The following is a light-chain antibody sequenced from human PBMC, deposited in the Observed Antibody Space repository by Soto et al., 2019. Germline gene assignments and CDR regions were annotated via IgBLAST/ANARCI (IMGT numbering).Light chain of an antibody. J-gene: IGLJ1*01. CDR3: SSYTSSSTRV. CDR2: DVS. Sequence: QSALTQPASVSGSPGQSITISCTGTSSDVGGYNYASWYQRHPGKAPKLMIYDVSNRPSGVSNRFSGSKSGNTASLTISGLQAEDEADYYCSSYTSSSTRVFGTSTKVTVL. V-gene: IGLV2-14*01. CDR1: SSDVGGYNY.